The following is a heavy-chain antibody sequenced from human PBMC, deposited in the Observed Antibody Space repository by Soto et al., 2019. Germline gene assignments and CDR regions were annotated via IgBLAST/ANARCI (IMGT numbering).Heavy chain of an antibody. Sequence: GGSLRLSCAASGFTFSSYAMSWVRQAPGKGLEWVSAISGSGGSTYYADSVKGRFTISRDNSKNTLYLQMNSLRAEDTAVYYCAKGTIGEQWLVRLWDYGMDVWGQGTTVTVSS. J-gene: IGHJ6*02. D-gene: IGHD6-19*01. CDR1: GFTFSSYA. CDR3: AKGTIGEQWLVRLWDYGMDV. CDR2: ISGSGGST. V-gene: IGHV3-23*01.